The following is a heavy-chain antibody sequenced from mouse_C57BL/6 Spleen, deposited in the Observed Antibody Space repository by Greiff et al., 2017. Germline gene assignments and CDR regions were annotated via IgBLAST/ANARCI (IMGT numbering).Heavy chain of an antibody. V-gene: IGHV5-4*03. J-gene: IGHJ1*03. CDR3: ARGRGVRWYFDV. D-gene: IGHD2-14*01. Sequence: DVMLVESGGGLVKPGGSLKLSCAASGFTFSSYAMSWVRQTPEKRLEWVATISDGGSYTYYPDNVKGRFTISRDNAKNNLYLQMSHLKSEDTAMYYCARGRGVRWYFDVWGTGTTVTVSS. CDR1: GFTFSSYA. CDR2: ISDGGSYT.